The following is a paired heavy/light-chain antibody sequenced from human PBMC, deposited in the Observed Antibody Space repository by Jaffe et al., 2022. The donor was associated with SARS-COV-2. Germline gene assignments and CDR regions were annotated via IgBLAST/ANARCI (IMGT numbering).Heavy chain of an antibody. D-gene: IGHD5-12*01. CDR3: ARDNLFGGYLSLYYYYCMDV. CDR1: GFTFSNHA. CDR2: ISYDESNK. J-gene: IGHJ6*03. V-gene: IGHV3-30*04. Sequence: QVQLVESGGGVVQPGRSLRLSCAASGFTFSNHAMHWVRQAPGKGLEWVAVISYDESNKYYADSVKGRFTISRDSSKNTLYLQMTSLRAEDTAVYYCARDNLFGGYLSLYYYYCMDVWGTGTTVTVSS.
Light chain of an antibody. CDR1: SSNIANNY. Sequence: QSVLTQPPSVSAAPGQKVTLSCSGSSSNIANNYVSWFQQLPGTAPKLLIYENNKRPSGIPDRFSGSKSGTSATLGITGLQTGDEADYYCGTWDSGLSVGVFGGGTRLTVL. CDR3: GTWDSGLSVGV. CDR2: ENN. J-gene: IGLJ2*01. V-gene: IGLV1-51*02.